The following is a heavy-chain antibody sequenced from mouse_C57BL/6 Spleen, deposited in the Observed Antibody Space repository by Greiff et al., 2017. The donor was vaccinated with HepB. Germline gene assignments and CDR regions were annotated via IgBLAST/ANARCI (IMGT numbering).Heavy chain of an antibody. D-gene: IGHD1-1*01. CDR2: ISSGSSTI. V-gene: IGHV5-17*01. J-gene: IGHJ4*01. Sequence: EVQVVESGGGLVKPGGSLKLSCAASGFTFSDYGMHWVRQAPEKGLEWVAYISSGSSTIYYADTVKGRFTISRDNAKNTLFLQMTSLRSEDTAMYYCARTTVVDAMDYWGQGTSVTVSS. CDR3: ARTTVVDAMDY. CDR1: GFTFSDYG.